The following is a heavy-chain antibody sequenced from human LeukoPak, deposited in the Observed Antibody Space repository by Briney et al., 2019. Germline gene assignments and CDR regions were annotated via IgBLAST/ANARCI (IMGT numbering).Heavy chain of an antibody. D-gene: IGHD3-3*01. CDR2: ISAYNGNT. Sequence: ASVKVSCKASGYTFTGYYMHWVRQAPGQGLEWMGWISAYNGNTNYAQKPQGRVTMTTDTSTSTAYMELRSLRSDDTAVYYCARGLSSITIFGVVTIGIDYWGQGTLVTVSS. CDR1: GYTFTGYY. CDR3: ARGLSSITIFGVVTIGIDY. J-gene: IGHJ4*02. V-gene: IGHV1-18*04.